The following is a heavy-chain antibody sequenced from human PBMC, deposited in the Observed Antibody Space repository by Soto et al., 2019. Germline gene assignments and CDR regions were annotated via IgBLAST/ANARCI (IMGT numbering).Heavy chain of an antibody. V-gene: IGHV4-59*08. Sequence: PSETLSLTCAVYGGSFSGYYYSWIRQPPGKGLEWIGYIFHTGTTSYNPSLKSRVTLSVDTSQSQCSLKLNSVTAADTAVYYCTTEAYDNSGSLAFDIWGTGTLVTVSS. CDR2: IFHTGTT. CDR1: GGSFSGYY. CDR3: TTEAYDNSGSLAFDI. J-gene: IGHJ3*02. D-gene: IGHD3-22*01.